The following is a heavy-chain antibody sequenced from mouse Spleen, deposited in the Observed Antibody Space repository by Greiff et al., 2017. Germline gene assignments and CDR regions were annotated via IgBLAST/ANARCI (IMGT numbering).Heavy chain of an antibody. CDR2: INPSTGGT. J-gene: IGHJ3*01. Sequence: EVQLHQSGPELVKPGASVKISCKASGYSFTGYYMNWVKQSPEKSLEWIGEINPSTGGTTYNQKFKAKATLTVDKSSSTAYMQLKSLTSEDSAVYYCARMGDYGAYWGQGTLVTVSA. CDR1: GYSFTGYY. CDR3: ARMGDYGAY. D-gene: IGHD1-1*01. V-gene: IGHV1-42*01.